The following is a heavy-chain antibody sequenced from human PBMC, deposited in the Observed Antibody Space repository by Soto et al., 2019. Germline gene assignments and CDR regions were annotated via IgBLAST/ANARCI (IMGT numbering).Heavy chain of an antibody. J-gene: IGHJ3*02. CDR3: ARVIGYYDSSGYYYDAFDI. Sequence: GASVNVSCKASGGTFSSYAISWVRQAPGQGLEWMGGIIPIFGTANYAQKFQGRVTITADESTSTAYMELSSLRSEDTAVYYCARVIGYYDSSGYYYDAFDIWGQGTMVTVPS. V-gene: IGHV1-69*13. CDR2: IIPIFGTA. D-gene: IGHD3-22*01. CDR1: GGTFSSYA.